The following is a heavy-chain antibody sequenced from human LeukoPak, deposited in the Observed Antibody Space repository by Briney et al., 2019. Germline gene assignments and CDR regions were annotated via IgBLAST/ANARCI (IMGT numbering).Heavy chain of an antibody. CDR3: AGVGVRGVMV. Sequence: GGSLRLSCEAFGFTFRSYAMHGVRPAPGKGLEWVAFIRYDERNKYYSDSVKGRFTISRDNAKNSLFLQMNSLRAEDTAVYFCAGVGVRGVMVWGQGTLVTVSS. V-gene: IGHV3-30*02. CDR1: GFTFRSYA. D-gene: IGHD3-10*01. CDR2: IRYDERNK. J-gene: IGHJ4*02.